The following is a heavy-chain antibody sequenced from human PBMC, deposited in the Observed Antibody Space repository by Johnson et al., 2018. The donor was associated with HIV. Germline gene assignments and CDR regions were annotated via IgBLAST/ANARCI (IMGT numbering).Heavy chain of an antibody. CDR1: GFIVSDKD. CDR3: ARAPKSGDYLHAFDV. V-gene: IGHV3-66*01. Sequence: VQLVESGGGLVQPGGSLRLSCAASGFIVSDKDMSWVRQAPGKGLEWVSIIYSGFTTYYVDAVKGLFTISRDNSKNILYLQMNSLRAEDTAIYYCARAPKSGDYLHAFDVWGQGTMVTVSS. D-gene: IGHD2-21*02. J-gene: IGHJ3*01. CDR2: IYSGFTT.